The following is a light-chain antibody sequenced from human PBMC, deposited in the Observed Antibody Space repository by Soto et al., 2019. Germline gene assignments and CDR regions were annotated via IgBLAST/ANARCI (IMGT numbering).Light chain of an antibody. CDR3: EQYDNLPPFT. CDR1: QDISNY. J-gene: IGKJ3*01. Sequence: DIQMTQSPSSLSASVGDRVTITCQASQDISNYLNWYQQKPGKAPKLLIYDASNLATGVPSRFSGSGSGADFTVTISSLQPEDIATYYCEQYDNLPPFTFGAGTKVDIK. CDR2: DAS. V-gene: IGKV1-33*01.